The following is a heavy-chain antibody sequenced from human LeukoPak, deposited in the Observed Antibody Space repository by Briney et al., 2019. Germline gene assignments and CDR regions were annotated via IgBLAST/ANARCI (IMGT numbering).Heavy chain of an antibody. J-gene: IGHJ4*02. V-gene: IGHV4-34*01. Sequence: SETLSLTCAVYGGSFSGYYWSWIRQPPGKGLEWIGEINHSRSTNYNPSLKSRVTISVDTSKNQFSLKLSSVTAADTAVYYCARRMVRGFPVKWGQGTLVTVSS. CDR1: GGSFSGYY. CDR3: ARRMVRGFPVK. D-gene: IGHD3-10*01. CDR2: INHSRST.